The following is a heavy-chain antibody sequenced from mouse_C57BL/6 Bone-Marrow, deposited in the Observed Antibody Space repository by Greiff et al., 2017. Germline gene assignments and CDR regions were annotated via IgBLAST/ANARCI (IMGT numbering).Heavy chain of an antibody. D-gene: IGHD2-3*01. CDR3: ARWLLHYYYAIGY. V-gene: IGHV5-6*01. J-gene: IGHJ4*01. CDR2: ISSGGSYT. Sequence: EVTLVESGGDLVKPGGSLKLSCAASGFTFSSYGMSWVRQSPDKRLEWVATISSGGSYTYYPDSVKGRYTIARDNAKNTLYLQMNGLKSEDTAIYYCARWLLHYYYAIGYGGQGTSVTVSS. CDR1: GFTFSSYG.